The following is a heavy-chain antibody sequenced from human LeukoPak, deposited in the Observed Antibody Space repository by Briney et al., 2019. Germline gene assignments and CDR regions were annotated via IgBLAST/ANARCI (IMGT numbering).Heavy chain of an antibody. V-gene: IGHV7-4-1*02. Sequence: ASVKVSCKASGYTFTSYAMNWVRQAPGQGLEWMGWINTNTGNPTYAQGFTGRFVFSLDTSVSTAYLQISSLKAEDTAVYYCARDSRLSNYYYYMDVWGKGTTVTVSS. CDR1: GYTFTSYA. CDR2: INTNTGNP. J-gene: IGHJ6*03. D-gene: IGHD2-2*01. CDR3: ARDSRLSNYYYYMDV.